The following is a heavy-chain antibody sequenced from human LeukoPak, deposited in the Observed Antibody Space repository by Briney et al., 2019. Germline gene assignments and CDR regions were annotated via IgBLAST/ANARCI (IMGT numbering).Heavy chain of an antibody. V-gene: IGHV4-34*01. D-gene: IGHD3-22*01. Sequence: SETLSLTCAVYGGSFSGYYWSWIRQPPGKGLEWIGEINHSGSTNYNPSLKSRVTISVDTSKNQFSLKLSSVTAADTAVYYCARGRSPRYYYDSSGYYTRRGGAFDIWGQGTMVTVSS. J-gene: IGHJ3*02. CDR3: ARGRSPRYYYDSSGYYTRRGGAFDI. CDR2: INHSGST. CDR1: GGSFSGYY.